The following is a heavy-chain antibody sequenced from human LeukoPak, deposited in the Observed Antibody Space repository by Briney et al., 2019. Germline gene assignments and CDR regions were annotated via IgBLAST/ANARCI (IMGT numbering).Heavy chain of an antibody. CDR3: ARATSPPRNWFDP. J-gene: IGHJ5*02. D-gene: IGHD1-14*01. CDR2: ISTSSSYI. Sequence: GGSLRLSCAASGFTFSSHSMNWVRQAPGKGLEWVSSISTSSSYIYYADSVKGRFTISRDNAKNSLYLQMNSLRAEDTAVYYCARATSPPRNWFDPWGQGTLVTVSS. V-gene: IGHV3-21*01. CDR1: GFTFSSHS.